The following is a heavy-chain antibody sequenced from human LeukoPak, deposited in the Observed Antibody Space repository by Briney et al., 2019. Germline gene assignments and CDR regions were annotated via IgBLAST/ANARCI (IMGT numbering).Heavy chain of an antibody. Sequence: SETLSLTCTVSGGSISSYYWSWIRQPPGKGLEWIGYIYYSGSTNYNPSLKSRVTISVDTSKNQFSLKLSSVTAADTAVYYCARVIGGSGSYLLNWGQGTLVTVSS. J-gene: IGHJ4*02. CDR1: GGSISSYY. V-gene: IGHV4-59*12. CDR3: ARVIGGSGSYLLN. CDR2: IYYSGST. D-gene: IGHD3-10*01.